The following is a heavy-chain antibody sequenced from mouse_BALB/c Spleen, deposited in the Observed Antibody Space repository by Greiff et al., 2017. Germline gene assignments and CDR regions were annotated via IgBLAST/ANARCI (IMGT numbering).Heavy chain of an antibody. CDR2: IYPGDGDT. Sequence: VQRVESGAELVRPGSSVKISCKASGYAFSSYWMNWVKQRPGQGLEWIGQIYPGDGDTNYNGKFKGKATLTADKSSSTAYMQLSSLTSEDSAVYFCARSGRGNPFAYWGQGTLVTVSA. J-gene: IGHJ3*01. CDR3: ARSGRGNPFAY. D-gene: IGHD2-1*01. V-gene: IGHV1-80*01. CDR1: GYAFSSYW.